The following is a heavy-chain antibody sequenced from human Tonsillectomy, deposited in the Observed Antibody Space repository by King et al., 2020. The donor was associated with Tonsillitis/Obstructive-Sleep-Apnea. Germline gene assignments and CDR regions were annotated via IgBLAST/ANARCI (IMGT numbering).Heavy chain of an antibody. J-gene: IGHJ3*02. Sequence: VQLVESGAEVKKPGASVKVSCKASGYTFTSYGISWVRQAPGQGLEWRGWISAYNGNTNYAQKLQGRVTMTTDTSTSTAYMELRSLRSDDTAVYYCASGYDYYDSSGFAAFDIWGQGTMVTVSS. CDR3: ASGYDYYDSSGFAAFDI. CDR1: GYTFTSYG. V-gene: IGHV1-18*01. D-gene: IGHD3-22*01. CDR2: ISAYNGNT.